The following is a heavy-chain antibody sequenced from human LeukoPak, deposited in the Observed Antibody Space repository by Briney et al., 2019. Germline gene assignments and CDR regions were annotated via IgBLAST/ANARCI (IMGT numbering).Heavy chain of an antibody. CDR3: ARATSDSLGYYYYGMDV. V-gene: IGHV4-59*01. J-gene: IGHJ6*02. Sequence: SETLSLTCTVSGGSISSYYWSWIRQPPGKGLEWIGYIYYSGTTNSNPSLKSRVTISVDTSKSQFSLKLSSVTAADTAVYYCARATSDSLGYYYYGMDVWGQGTTVTVSS. CDR2: IYYSGTT. D-gene: IGHD2-15*01. CDR1: GGSISSYY.